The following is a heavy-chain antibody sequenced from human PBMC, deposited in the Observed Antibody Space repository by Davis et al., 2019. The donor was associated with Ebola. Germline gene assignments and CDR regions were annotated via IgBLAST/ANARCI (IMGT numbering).Heavy chain of an antibody. D-gene: IGHD5-18*01. V-gene: IGHV6-1*01. CDR1: GDSVSSSSGA. CDR2: TYYGSKWNN. J-gene: IGHJ4*02. CDR3: AMGWMQGGLAN. Sequence: PSETLSLTCAISGDSVSSSSGAWNWIRQSPSRGLEWLGRTYYGSKWNNDYAVSVKSRIIINPDTSKNQFSLQLNSVTPKDTAVYYCAMGWMQGGLANWGQGTLVTVSS.